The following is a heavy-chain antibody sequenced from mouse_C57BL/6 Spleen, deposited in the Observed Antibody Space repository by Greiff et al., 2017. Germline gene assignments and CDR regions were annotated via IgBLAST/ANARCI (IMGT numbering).Heavy chain of an antibody. CDR2: IDPSDSET. CDR1: GYTFTSYW. CDR3: AREKDYNWFAY. D-gene: IGHD2-4*01. V-gene: IGHV1-52*01. J-gene: IGHJ3*01. Sequence: VKLQQPGAELVRPGSSVKLSCKASGYTFTSYWMHWVKQRPIQGLEWIGNIDPSDSETHYNQKFKDKATLTVDKSSSTAYMQLSSLTSEDSAVYYCAREKDYNWFAYWGQGTLVTVSA.